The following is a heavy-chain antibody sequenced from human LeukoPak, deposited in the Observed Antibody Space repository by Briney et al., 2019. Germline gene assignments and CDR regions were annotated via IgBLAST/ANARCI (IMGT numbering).Heavy chain of an antibody. J-gene: IGHJ6*02. CDR2: IYNSGST. V-gene: IGHV4-61*02. CDR3: ARDPGVDV. Sequence: SQTLSLTCTVSGGSISSGGYYWTWIRQPAGKGLEWIGRIYNSGSTNYNPSLKSRVTMSVDTSKNQFSLNLSSVTAADTAVYYCARDPGVDVWGRGTTVTVSS. CDR1: GGSISSGGYY.